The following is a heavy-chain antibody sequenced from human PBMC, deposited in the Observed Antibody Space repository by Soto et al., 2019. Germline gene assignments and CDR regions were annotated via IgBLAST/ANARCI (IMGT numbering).Heavy chain of an antibody. Sequence: AASVKVSCKASGYTFTDYYIHWVRQAPGQGLEWMGWISPRTGSANFAQRFQGRVSMTRDTSITTAYMELRRLKSDDTAVYYCARGTYYGPAYGMDVCGQGTTVTVCS. CDR1: GYTFTDYY. D-gene: IGHD3-10*01. CDR2: ISPRTGSA. J-gene: IGHJ6*02. V-gene: IGHV1-2*02. CDR3: ARGTYYGPAYGMDV.